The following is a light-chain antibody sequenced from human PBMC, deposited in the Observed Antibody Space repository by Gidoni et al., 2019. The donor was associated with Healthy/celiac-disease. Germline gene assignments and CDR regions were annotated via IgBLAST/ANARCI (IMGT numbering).Light chain of an antibody. CDR1: QSISTY. J-gene: IGKJ5*01. V-gene: IGKV1-39*01. CDR3: QQSYFSPIT. Sequence: DIQMTQSPSSLSASVGDRVTITCRASQSISTYLNWYQQKPGKAPKVLIYAASNLQSGVPSRFSGSGSGTDFTLTISSLQPEDFATYYCQQSYFSPITFGQGTRLEIK. CDR2: AAS.